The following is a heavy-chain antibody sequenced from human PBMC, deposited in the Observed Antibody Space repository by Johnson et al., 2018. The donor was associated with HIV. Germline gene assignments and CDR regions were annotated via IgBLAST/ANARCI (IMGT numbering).Heavy chain of an antibody. J-gene: IGHJ3*02. D-gene: IGHD1-26*01. CDR3: ARVRVGAFDI. Sequence: VQLVESGGGLIQPGGSLRVSCAASGFTVSSNYMSWVRQAPGKGLEWVSLIYTGGSTFYADSVKGRFTISRDNSKNALYLQMNSLRAEDTAVYYCARVRVGAFDIWGQGTMVTVSS. CDR1: GFTVSSNY. V-gene: IGHV3-66*03. CDR2: IYTGGST.